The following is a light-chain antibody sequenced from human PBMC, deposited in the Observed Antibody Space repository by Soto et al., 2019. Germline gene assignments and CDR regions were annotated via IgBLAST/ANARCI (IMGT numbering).Light chain of an antibody. V-gene: IGKV1-27*01. CDR2: AAS. CDR3: QKYNSAPFN. CDR1: QGISNY. Sequence: DIQMTQSPSSLSASVLYIVTITCRASQGISNYLAWYQQKPGKVPKLLIYAASTLQSGVPSRFSGSGSGTDFTLTISSLQPEDVATYYCQKYNSAPFNFGQGTRLEIK. J-gene: IGKJ5*01.